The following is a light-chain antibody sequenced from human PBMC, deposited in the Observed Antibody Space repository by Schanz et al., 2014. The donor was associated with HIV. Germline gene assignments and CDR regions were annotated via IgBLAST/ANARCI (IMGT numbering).Light chain of an antibody. CDR3: AAWDDSLNGVV. CDR2: SNN. Sequence: QSVLTQPPSASGTPGQRVTISCSGSSSNIGSKSVNWYQQLPGTAPKLLIYSNNQRPSGVPDRFSGSKSGTSASLAISGLQSADEAEYYCAAWDDSLNGVVFGGGTKLTVL. J-gene: IGLJ2*01. V-gene: IGLV1-44*01. CDR1: SSNIGSKS.